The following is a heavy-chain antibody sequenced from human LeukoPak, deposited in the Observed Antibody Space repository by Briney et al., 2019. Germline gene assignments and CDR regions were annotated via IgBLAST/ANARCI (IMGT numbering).Heavy chain of an antibody. CDR1: GGSFSGYY. CDR3: ARDWEYYDSSGYSEYFQH. V-gene: IGHV4-34*01. CDR2: INHSGST. Sequence: SETLSLTCAVYGGSFSGYYWSWIRQPPGKGLEWIGEINHSGSTNYNPSLKSRVTISVDTSKNQFSLKLSSVTAADTAVYYCARDWEYYDSSGYSEYFQHWGQGTLVTVSS. J-gene: IGHJ1*01. D-gene: IGHD3-22*01.